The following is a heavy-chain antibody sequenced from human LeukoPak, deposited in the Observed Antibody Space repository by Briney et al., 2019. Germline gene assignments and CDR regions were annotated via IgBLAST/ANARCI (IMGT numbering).Heavy chain of an antibody. CDR2: IIPIFGTA. CDR1: GDTFSSYA. J-gene: IGHJ4*02. V-gene: IGHV1-69*05. D-gene: IGHD5-12*01. CDR3: ARASGYDWGVDY. Sequence: SVKVPCKASGDTFSSYAISWVRQAPGQGLEWMGRIIPIFGTANYAQKFQGRVTITTDESTSTAYMELSSLRSEDTAVYYCARASGYDWGVDYWGQGTLVTVSS.